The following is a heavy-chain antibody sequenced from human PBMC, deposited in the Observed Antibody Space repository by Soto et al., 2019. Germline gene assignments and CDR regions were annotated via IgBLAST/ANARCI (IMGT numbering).Heavy chain of an antibody. CDR1: GFTFSSYW. D-gene: IGHD3-16*01. Sequence: EVHLVESGGGLVQPGGSLRLSCAASGFTFSSYWMHWVRQAPGKGLVWVSRADYDASTTNYADSVQGRFTISRDNAKNTLYVQMNSLTGEDRAIYYFARVARGAWGVFENWGEGTLVIVSS. CDR2: ADYDASTT. J-gene: IGHJ4*02. V-gene: IGHV3-74*01. CDR3: ARVARGAWGVFEN.